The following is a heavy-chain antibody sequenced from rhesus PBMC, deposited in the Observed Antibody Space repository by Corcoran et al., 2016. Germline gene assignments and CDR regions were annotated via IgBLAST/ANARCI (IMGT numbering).Heavy chain of an antibody. V-gene: IGHV4-73*01. J-gene: IGHJ4*01. CDR3: ARKKYSNYDGFDY. Sequence: QVQLQQWGEGLVKPSETLSLTCAVYGGSISGYYYWIWIRQPPAKGLEWIGYIFGNSASTNYNPSLKNRVTISKDTSKNQFSLKRSSVTAADTAVYYCARKKYSNYDGFDYWGQGVLVTVSS. CDR2: IFGNSAST. CDR1: GGSISGYYY. D-gene: IGHD4-23*01.